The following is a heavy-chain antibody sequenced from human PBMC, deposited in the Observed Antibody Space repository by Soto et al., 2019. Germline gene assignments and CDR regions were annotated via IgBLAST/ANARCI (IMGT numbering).Heavy chain of an antibody. CDR3: ARLTTGTTSYGMDV. CDR2: IYPGDSDT. D-gene: IGHD1-7*01. J-gene: IGHJ6*02. V-gene: IGHV5-51*01. Sequence: GESLKISCKGSGYNFTNYWIVWVRQMPGKGLEYMGIIYPGDSDTRYSPSFQGQVTVSADKSINTAYLQWSSLKASDTAMYYCARLTTGTTSYGMDVWGQGTTVTVSS. CDR1: GYNFTNYW.